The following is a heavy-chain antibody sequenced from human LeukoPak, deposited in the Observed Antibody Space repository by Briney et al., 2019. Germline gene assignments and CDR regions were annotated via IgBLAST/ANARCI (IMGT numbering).Heavy chain of an antibody. CDR1: GFTFSSYW. Sequence: GGSLRLSCEASGFTFSSYWMSWVRQAPGKGLEWVANIKQDGSEVYSVDSVKGRFTISRDNAKNSLYLQMNSLRAEDTAVYYCTRDGHRIIRGVTIYYYYYMDVWGKGTTVTVSS. V-gene: IGHV3-7*01. D-gene: IGHD3-10*01. CDR2: IKQDGSEV. J-gene: IGHJ6*03. CDR3: TRDGHRIIRGVTIYYYYYMDV.